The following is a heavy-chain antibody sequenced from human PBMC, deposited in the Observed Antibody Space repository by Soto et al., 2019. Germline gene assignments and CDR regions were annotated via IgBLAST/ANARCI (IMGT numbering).Heavy chain of an antibody. Sequence: ASVKVSCKASGYTLTSYGISWVRQAPGQGLEWMGWISAYNGNTNYAQKLQGRVTMTTDTSTSTAYMELRSLRSDDTAVYYCARERYYYDSSGYYTNYYYYGVDVWGQGTTVTVSS. CDR3: ARERYYYDSSGYYTNYYYYGVDV. D-gene: IGHD3-22*01. CDR1: GYTLTSYG. V-gene: IGHV1-18*04. CDR2: ISAYNGNT. J-gene: IGHJ6*02.